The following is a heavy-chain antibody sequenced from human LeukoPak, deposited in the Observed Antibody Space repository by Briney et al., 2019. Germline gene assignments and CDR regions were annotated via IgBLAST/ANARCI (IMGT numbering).Heavy chain of an antibody. J-gene: IGHJ6*02. D-gene: IGHD2-2*01. Sequence: IFGTANYAQKFQGRVTITADESTSTAYMELSSLRSEDTAVYYCARLSTSSPGAYYYGMDVWGQGTTVTVSS. CDR2: IFGTA. CDR3: ARLSTSSPGAYYYGMDV. V-gene: IGHV1-69*01.